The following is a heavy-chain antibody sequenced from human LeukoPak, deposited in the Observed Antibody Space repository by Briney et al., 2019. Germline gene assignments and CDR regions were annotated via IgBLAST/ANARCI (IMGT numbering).Heavy chain of an antibody. Sequence: PSETLSLTCTVSGGSISSSSYYWGWIRQPPGKGLEWIGSIYYSGSTYYNPSLKSRVTISVDTSKNQFSLKLSSVTAAGTAVYYCARESPAAGIYYWGQGTLVTVSS. CDR2: IYYSGST. D-gene: IGHD6-13*01. CDR3: ARESPAAGIYY. J-gene: IGHJ4*02. CDR1: GGSISSSSYY. V-gene: IGHV4-39*07.